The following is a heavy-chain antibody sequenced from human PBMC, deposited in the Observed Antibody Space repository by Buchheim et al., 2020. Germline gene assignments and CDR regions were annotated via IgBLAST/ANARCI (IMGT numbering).Heavy chain of an antibody. CDR1: GFTFSSYG. CDR3: GKEMYSSGWQGTEFFQH. Sequence: QVQLVESGGGVVQPGRSLRLSCAASGFTFSSYGMHWVRQAPGKGLEWVAVISYDGSNKYYADSVKGRFTISRDNSKNTLHLHMNSLRAEDTAVYYCGKEMYSSGWQGTEFFQHWGQGTL. J-gene: IGHJ1*01. D-gene: IGHD6-19*01. V-gene: IGHV3-30*18. CDR2: ISYDGSNK.